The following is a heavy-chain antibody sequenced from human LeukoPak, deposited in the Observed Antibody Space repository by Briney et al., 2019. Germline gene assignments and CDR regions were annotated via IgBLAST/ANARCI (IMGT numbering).Heavy chain of an antibody. Sequence: ASVTVSCTASGYTFTSYGISWVRQAPGQGLEWLGWISAYNGNTNYAQKLQGRVTMTTDTSTSTAYMELRSLRSDDTAVYYCARCGSSTSCYDEFDYWGQGTLVTVSP. CDR2: ISAYNGNT. V-gene: IGHV1-18*01. D-gene: IGHD2-2*01. CDR1: GYTFTSYG. J-gene: IGHJ4*02. CDR3: ARCGSSTSCYDEFDY.